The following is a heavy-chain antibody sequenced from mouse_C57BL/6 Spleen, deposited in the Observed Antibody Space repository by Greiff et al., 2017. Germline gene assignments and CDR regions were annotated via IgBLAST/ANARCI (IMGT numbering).Heavy chain of an antibody. J-gene: IGHJ1*03. CDR2: IDPTDSET. D-gene: IGHD1-1*01. Sequence: QVQLQQPGAELVRPGSSVKLSCKASGYTFTSYWMHWVKQRPIQGLEWIGNIDPTDSETHYNQKFKDKATLTVDKSSSTAYMQLISLTSEDSAVYYCARECCDGAWYFDVWGTGTTVTFSS. CDR1: GYTFTSYW. V-gene: IGHV1-52*01. CDR3: ARECCDGAWYFDV.